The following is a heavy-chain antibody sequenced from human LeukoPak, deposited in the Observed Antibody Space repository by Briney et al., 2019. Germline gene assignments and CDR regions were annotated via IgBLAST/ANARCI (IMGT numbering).Heavy chain of an antibody. J-gene: IGHJ1*01. CDR3: ARDQGIAVAGTNFQN. CDR2: ISSSSSTV. Sequence: QAGGSLRLSCAASGFIFSSYSMNWVRQAPGKGLEWVSYISSSSSTVYYADSVKGRFTVSRDNAKNSLFLQMNSLRDEDTAVYYCARDQGIAVAGTNFQNWGQGTLVTVSS. V-gene: IGHV3-48*02. CDR1: GFIFSSYS. D-gene: IGHD6-19*01.